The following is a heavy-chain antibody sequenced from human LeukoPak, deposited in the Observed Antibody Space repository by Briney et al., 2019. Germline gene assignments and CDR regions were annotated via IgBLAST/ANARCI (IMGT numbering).Heavy chain of an antibody. J-gene: IGHJ6*03. CDR1: GGSFSGYY. CDR2: INPSGST. D-gene: IGHD3-22*01. Sequence: PSETLSLTCAVYGGSFSGYYWTWIRQSPGKGLEWIGEINPSGSTYYNPSLKSRLTISRDTSKNQFSLRLSSVTAADTAVYYCARGRQEIIMILVVMTGVSYYLDVWGKGTTVTVS. CDR3: ARGRQEIIMILVVMTGVSYYLDV. V-gene: IGHV4-34*01.